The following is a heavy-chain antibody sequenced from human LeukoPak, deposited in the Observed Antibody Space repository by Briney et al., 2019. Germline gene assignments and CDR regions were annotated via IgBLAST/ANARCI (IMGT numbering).Heavy chain of an antibody. J-gene: IGHJ4*02. Sequence: SETLSLTCTVSGGSLSSYDWNWIRPPAGKGLEWIGSIYHSGSTYYNPSLKSRVTISVDTSKHQFSLKLSSVTAADTAVYYCARALTIFGVVTTYYFDYWGQGTLVTVSS. CDR2: IYHSGST. D-gene: IGHD3-3*01. CDR1: GGSLSSYD. CDR3: ARALTIFGVVTTYYFDY. V-gene: IGHV4-4*07.